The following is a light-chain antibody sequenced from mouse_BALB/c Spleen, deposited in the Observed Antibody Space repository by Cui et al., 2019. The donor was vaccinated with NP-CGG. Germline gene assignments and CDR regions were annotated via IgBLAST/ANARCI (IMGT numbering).Light chain of an antibody. V-gene: IGLV1*01. CDR3: ALWYSNHWV. Sequence: QAVVTKESALTTSPGETVTLTCRSSTGAVTTSNYANWVQEKPDHLFTGLIGGTKNRAPGVPARFSGSLIGDTAALTITGAQTEDEAIYFCALWYSNHWVFGGGTKLTVL. CDR1: TGAVTTSNY. CDR2: GTK. J-gene: IGLJ1*01.